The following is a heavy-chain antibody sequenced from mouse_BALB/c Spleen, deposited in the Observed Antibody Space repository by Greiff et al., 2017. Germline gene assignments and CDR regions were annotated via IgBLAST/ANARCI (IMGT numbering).Heavy chain of an antibody. J-gene: IGHJ1*01. CDR2: IWSGGST. CDR1: GFSLTSYG. D-gene: IGHD1-1*01. CDR3: ARNKGIYGSSPWWYFDV. Sequence: QVQLKQSGPGLVQPSQSLSITCTVSGFSLTSYGVHWVRQSPGKGLEWLGVIWSGGSTDYNAAFISRLSISKDNSKSQVFFKMNSLQANDTAIYYCARNKGIYGSSPWWYFDVWGAGTTVTVSS. V-gene: IGHV2-2*02.